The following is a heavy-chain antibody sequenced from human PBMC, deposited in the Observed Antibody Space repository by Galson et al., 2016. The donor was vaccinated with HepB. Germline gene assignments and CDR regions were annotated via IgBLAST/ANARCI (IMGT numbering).Heavy chain of an antibody. CDR2: INPTGTAT. D-gene: IGHD2/OR15-2a*01. J-gene: IGHJ5*02. CDR3: ARDNSITNSWWFDP. CDR1: GYTFTRHY. Sequence: SVKVSCKASGYTFTRHYMHWVRQAPGQGLEWMGLINPTGTATTYAQKFQGRVTMTRDTSTSTDYMELSSLRSEDTALYYCARDNSITNSWWFDPWGQGTLVIVS. V-gene: IGHV1-46*01.